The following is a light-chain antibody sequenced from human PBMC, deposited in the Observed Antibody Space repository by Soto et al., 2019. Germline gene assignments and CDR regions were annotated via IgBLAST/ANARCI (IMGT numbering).Light chain of an antibody. CDR1: QSVSSN. Sequence: EIVMTQSPATLSVSPGERATLSCRASQSVSSNVAWYQQKPGQAPRLLIYGASTRATGIPARFSGSGSGTEFTLTISSLQSEDIAVYYCQQYNNWPPLTFGGGTKVDIK. V-gene: IGKV3-15*01. J-gene: IGKJ4*01. CDR2: GAS. CDR3: QQYNNWPPLT.